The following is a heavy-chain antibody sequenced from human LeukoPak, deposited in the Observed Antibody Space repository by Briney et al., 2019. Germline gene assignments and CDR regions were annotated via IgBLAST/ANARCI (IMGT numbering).Heavy chain of an antibody. D-gene: IGHD3-3*01. Sequence: GGSLRLSCAASGFTFSSYSMNWVRQAPGRGLGWVSSISSSRSYIYYATSVKGRFTISRDNAKNSLYLQMNSLRAEDTAVYYCARVGDFWSGYYIAYYYYMDVWGKGTTVTVSS. V-gene: IGHV3-21*01. CDR2: ISSSRSYI. J-gene: IGHJ6*03. CDR3: ARVGDFWSGYYIAYYYYMDV. CDR1: GFTFSSYS.